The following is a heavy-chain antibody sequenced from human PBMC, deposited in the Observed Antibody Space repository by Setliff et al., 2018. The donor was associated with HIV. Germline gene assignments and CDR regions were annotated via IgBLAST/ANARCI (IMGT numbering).Heavy chain of an antibody. J-gene: IGHJ4*01. Sequence: PSETLSLTCTVSDAPITADPFYWNWLRQPPGTGPEWIGYIHNSWTTHYNPAFESRLILALHLSNNRFSLNLASVTATDTSLYYCSRSNFD. CDR2: IHNSWTT. CDR1: DAPITADPFY. CDR3: SRSNFD. V-gene: IGHV4-30-4*08.